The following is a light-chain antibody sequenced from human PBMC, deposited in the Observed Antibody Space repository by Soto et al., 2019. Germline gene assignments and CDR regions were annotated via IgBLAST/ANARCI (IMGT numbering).Light chain of an antibody. CDR1: QGISSY. CDR2: AAS. V-gene: IGKV1-8*01. J-gene: IGKJ1*01. CDR3: RQYYSYPRT. Sequence: AIRMTQSPSSLSASTGDRVTITCRASQGISSYLAWYQQKPGKAPKLLIYAASTLQSGVPSRFSGSGSGTDFTLTISCLQSEDCATYYCRQYYSYPRTFGQGTKVEIK.